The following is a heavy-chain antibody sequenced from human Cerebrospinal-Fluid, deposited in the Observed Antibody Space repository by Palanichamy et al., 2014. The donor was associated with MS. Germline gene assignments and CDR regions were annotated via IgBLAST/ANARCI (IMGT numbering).Heavy chain of an antibody. CDR1: GGAPSGYY. V-gene: IGHV4-34*02. CDR2: ITQSGTT. J-gene: IGHJ4*02. CDR3: SRGALVATHVFDY. Sequence: QVQLQQWGAGLVKPAETLSLTCGVYGGAPSGYYWSWIRQPPGKGLEWIGEITQSGTTNYNPSLKGRVTISLDTSNNQFSLRPNSATAADTALYYCSRGALVATHVFDYWGQGNLVTVSS. D-gene: IGHD2-21*01.